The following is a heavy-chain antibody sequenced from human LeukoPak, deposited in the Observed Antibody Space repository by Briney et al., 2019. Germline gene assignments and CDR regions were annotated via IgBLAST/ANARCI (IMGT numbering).Heavy chain of an antibody. CDR1: GFTFRTYG. CDR2: ISGSGGST. Sequence: GGSLRLSCAASGFTFRTYGMNWVRQAPGKGLEWVSAISGSGGSTYYADSVKGRFTISRDNSKNTLYLQMNSLRAGDTAVYYCARNLPAADYWGQGTLVTVSS. V-gene: IGHV3-23*01. CDR3: ARNLPAADY. J-gene: IGHJ4*02. D-gene: IGHD2-2*01.